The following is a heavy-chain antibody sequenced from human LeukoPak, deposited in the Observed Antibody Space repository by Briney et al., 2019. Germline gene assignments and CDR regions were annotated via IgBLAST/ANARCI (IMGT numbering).Heavy chain of an antibody. D-gene: IGHD6-19*01. CDR3: AKDEPGISATRPDY. Sequence: PGRSLRLSCAASGFTFSLFGMHWVRQAPGKGREGVALISYDGSNKWYADSVEGRFTTSRDKSKNTLYLQMSSLRTEDTAVYYCAKDEPGISATRPDYWGQGTLVSVSS. J-gene: IGHJ4*02. CDR2: ISYDGSNK. V-gene: IGHV3-30*18. CDR1: GFTFSLFG.